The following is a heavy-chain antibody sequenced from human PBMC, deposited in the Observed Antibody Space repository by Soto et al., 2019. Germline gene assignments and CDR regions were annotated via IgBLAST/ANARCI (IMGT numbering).Heavy chain of an antibody. CDR2: IWYDGSNK. V-gene: IGHV3-33*01. J-gene: IGHJ4*02. D-gene: IGHD3-22*01. CDR3: ARDDYHDSSGYYYPFDY. Sequence: QVQLVESGGGVVQPGRSLRLSCAASGFTFSSYGMHWVRQAPGKGLEWVAVIWYDGSNKYYADSVKGQFTISRDNSKNTLYLQMNSLRAEDTAVYYCARDDYHDSSGYYYPFDYWGQGTLVTVSS. CDR1: GFTFSSYG.